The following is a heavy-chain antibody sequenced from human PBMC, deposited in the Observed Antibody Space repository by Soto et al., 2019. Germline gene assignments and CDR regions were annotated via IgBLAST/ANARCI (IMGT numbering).Heavy chain of an antibody. J-gene: IGHJ1*01. Sequence: ASVKVSCKASGYTFTSYGISWVRQAPGQGLEWMGWISAYNGNTNYAQKLQGRVTMTTDTSTSTAYMELRSLRSDDTAVYYCARDAPPPISYYDSSGYYSRPPSIQHWGQGTLVTVSS. CDR3: ARDAPPPISYYDSSGYYSRPPSIQH. CDR2: ISAYNGNT. D-gene: IGHD3-22*01. CDR1: GYTFTSYG. V-gene: IGHV1-18*01.